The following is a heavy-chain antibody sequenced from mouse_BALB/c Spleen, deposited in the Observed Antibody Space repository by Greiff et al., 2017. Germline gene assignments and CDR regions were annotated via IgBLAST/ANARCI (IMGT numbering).Heavy chain of an antibody. D-gene: IGHD1-1*01. J-gene: IGHJ2*01. CDR2: ISSGSSTI. CDR3: ARHYYGSSSFDY. V-gene: IGHV5-17*02. Sequence: EVKVEESGGGLVQPGGSRKLSCAASGFTFSSFGMHWVRRAPEKGLEWVAYISSGSSTIYYADTVKGRFTISRDNPKNTLFLQMTSLRSEDTAMYYCARHYYGSSSFDYWGQGTTLTVSS. CDR1: GFTFSSFG.